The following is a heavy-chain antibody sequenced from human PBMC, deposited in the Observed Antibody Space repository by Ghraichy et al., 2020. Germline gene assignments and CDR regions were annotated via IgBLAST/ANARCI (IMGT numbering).Heavy chain of an antibody. CDR1: GGSISSYY. Sequence: SETLSLTCTVSGGSISSYYWSWIRQPPGKGLEWIGYIYYSGSTNYSPSLKSRVTISVDTSKNQFSLKLSSVTAADTAVYYCASSPANYDFWSGYQGRYYFDYWGQGTLVTVSS. CDR2: IYYSGST. D-gene: IGHD3-3*01. J-gene: IGHJ4*02. V-gene: IGHV4-59*01. CDR3: ASSPANYDFWSGYQGRYYFDY.